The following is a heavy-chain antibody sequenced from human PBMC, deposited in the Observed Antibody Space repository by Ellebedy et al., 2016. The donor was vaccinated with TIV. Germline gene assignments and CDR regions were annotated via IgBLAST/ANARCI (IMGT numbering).Heavy chain of an antibody. CDR3: ARVGAGYDY. D-gene: IGHD2-2*03. V-gene: IGHV3-64*01. J-gene: IGHJ4*02. CDR2: ITGDGGST. Sequence: GGSLRLSCAASGFTFSSYSMHWVRQAPGKGLEYVSAITGDGGSTYYANSVKGRFTISRDNSKNTLYLQMGSPRTEETAVYYCARVGAGYDYWGQGTLVTVSS. CDR1: GFTFSSYS.